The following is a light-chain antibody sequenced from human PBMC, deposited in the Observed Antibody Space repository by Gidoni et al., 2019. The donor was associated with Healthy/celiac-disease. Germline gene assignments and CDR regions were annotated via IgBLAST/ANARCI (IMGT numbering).Light chain of an antibody. J-gene: IGLJ2*01. V-gene: IGLV3-19*01. CDR2: GKN. CDR3: NSRDSSGNLYVV. Sequence: SSELTQDPAVSVALVQTVRITCQGDSLRSYYASWYQQKPGQAPVLVIYGKNNRPSGIPDRFSGSSSGNTASLTITGAQAEDEADYYCNSRDSSGNLYVVFGGGTKLTVL. CDR1: SLRSYY.